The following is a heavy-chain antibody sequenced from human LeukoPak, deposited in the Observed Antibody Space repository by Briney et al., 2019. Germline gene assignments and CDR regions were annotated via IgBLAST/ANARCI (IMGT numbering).Heavy chain of an antibody. CDR2: ISSSSSYI. D-gene: IGHD3-9*01. CDR1: GFTFSSYS. Sequence: PGGSLRLSCAASGFTFSSYSMNWVRQAPGKGLEWVSSISSSSSYIYYADSVKGRFTISRDNAKNSLYLQMNSLRAEDTAVYYCATFGYDYDILTGRPSDMDVWGKGTTVTISS. J-gene: IGHJ6*03. V-gene: IGHV3-21*01. CDR3: ATFGYDYDILTGRPSDMDV.